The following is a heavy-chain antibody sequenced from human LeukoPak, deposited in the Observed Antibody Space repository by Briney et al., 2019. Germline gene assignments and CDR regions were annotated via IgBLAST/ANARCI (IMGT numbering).Heavy chain of an antibody. CDR2: IGGSSPYI. J-gene: IGHJ3*02. CDR1: GIAFSTYN. D-gene: IGHD3-10*01. Sequence: GGSLRLSCAASGIAFSTYNMNWVRQAPGKGLEWVASIGGSSPYINYADSVKGRFTISRDNARNSLSLEMNSLRAEDTAVYYCASYGTDAFDIWGQGTMVTVSS. CDR3: ASYGTDAFDI. V-gene: IGHV3-21*06.